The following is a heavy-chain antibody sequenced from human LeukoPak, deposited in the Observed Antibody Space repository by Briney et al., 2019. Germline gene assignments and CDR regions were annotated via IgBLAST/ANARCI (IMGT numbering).Heavy chain of an antibody. V-gene: IGHV1-2*02. J-gene: IGHJ4*02. D-gene: IGHD3-3*01. Sequence: GSVKVSCKASGYTFTGYYMHWVRQAPGQGLEWMGWINPNSGGTNYAQRFQGRVTMTRDTSTSTAYMELRSLRSDDTAVYYCARDCPYDFWSGYCFGYWGQGTLVTVSS. CDR1: GYTFTGYY. CDR3: ARDCPYDFWSGYCFGY. CDR2: INPNSGGT.